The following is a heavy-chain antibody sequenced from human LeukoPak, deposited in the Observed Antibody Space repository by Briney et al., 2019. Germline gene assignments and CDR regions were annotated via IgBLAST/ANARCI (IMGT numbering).Heavy chain of an antibody. V-gene: IGHV4-31*03. CDR3: ARGIITIFGVVINYYYYYGMDV. J-gene: IGHJ6*02. Sequence: SETLSLTCTVSGGSISSGGYYWSWIRQHPGKGLEWIGYIYYSGSTYYNPSLKSRVTISVDTSKNQFSLKLSSVTAADTAVYYCARGIITIFGVVINYYYYYGMDVWGQGTTVTVSS. D-gene: IGHD3-3*01. CDR2: IYYSGST. CDR1: GGSISSGGYY.